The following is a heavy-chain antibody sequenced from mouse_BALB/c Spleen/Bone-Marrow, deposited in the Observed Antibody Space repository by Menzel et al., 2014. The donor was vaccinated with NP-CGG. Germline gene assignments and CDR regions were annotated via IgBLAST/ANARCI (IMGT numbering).Heavy chain of an antibody. V-gene: IGHV1-14*01. CDR1: GYTFTSYI. J-gene: IGHJ4*01. CDR3: ARRWLPYAMDY. D-gene: IGHD2-3*01. Sequence: VQLQQSRPELVKPGASVKMSCKASGYTFTSYIMHWVKQKPGQGLEWIGYINPYNDGTKYNEKFKGKATLTSDKSSSTAYMELSSLTSEDSAVYYCARRWLPYAMDYWGQGTSVTVSS. CDR2: INPYNDGT.